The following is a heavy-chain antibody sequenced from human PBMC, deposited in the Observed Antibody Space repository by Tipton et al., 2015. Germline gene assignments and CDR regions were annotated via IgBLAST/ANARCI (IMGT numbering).Heavy chain of an antibody. CDR1: GFTFSSYA. J-gene: IGHJ4*02. D-gene: IGHD3-22*01. CDR3: ARGDSSGYWIDY. Sequence: SLRLSCAASGFTFSSYAIHWVRQAPGKGLEWVAVISYDGNNKYYADSVKGRFTISRDNSKNTLYLQLNGLRAEDTAVYYCARGDSSGYWIDYWGQGTLVTVSS. V-gene: IGHV3-30*01. CDR2: ISYDGNNK.